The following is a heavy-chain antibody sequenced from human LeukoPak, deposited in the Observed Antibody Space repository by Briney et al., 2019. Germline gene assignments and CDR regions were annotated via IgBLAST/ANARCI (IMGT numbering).Heavy chain of an antibody. CDR2: INHSGST. Sequence: SETLSLTCAGYGGSFSGYYWSWIRQPPGKGLEWIGEINHSGSTNYNPSLKSRVTISVDTSKNQFSLKLSSVTAADTAVYYCARVSRVRKNDYWGQGTLVTVSS. CDR1: GGSFSGYY. V-gene: IGHV4-34*01. J-gene: IGHJ4*02. CDR3: ARVSRVRKNDY.